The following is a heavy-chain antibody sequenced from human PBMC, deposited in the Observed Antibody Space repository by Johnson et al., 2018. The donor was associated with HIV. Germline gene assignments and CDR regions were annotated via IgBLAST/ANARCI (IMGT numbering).Heavy chain of an antibody. CDR3: AKDRIMVRGVIGAFDI. Sequence: VQLVESGGGLVQPGMSLRLSCAASGFTFDDYAMHWVRQAPGKVLEWVSGISWNSGSIGYADSVKGRFPISRDNAKNSLYLQMNSMRAEDTAVYYCAKDRIMVRGVIGAFDIWGQGTTVTVSS. D-gene: IGHD3-10*01. CDR2: ISWNSGSI. CDR1: GFTFDDYA. J-gene: IGHJ3*02. V-gene: IGHV3-9*01.